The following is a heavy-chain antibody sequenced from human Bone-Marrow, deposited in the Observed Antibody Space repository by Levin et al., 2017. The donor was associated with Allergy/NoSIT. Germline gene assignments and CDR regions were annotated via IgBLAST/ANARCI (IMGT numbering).Heavy chain of an antibody. CDR2: INTSGNT. V-gene: IGHV4-61*02. CDR3: ARGEWFGELSYDF. CDR1: GVSITSDSYY. J-gene: IGHJ4*02. D-gene: IGHD3-10*01. Sequence: SETLSLTCTVSGVSITSDSYYWTWIRQPAGKGLEWIGRINTSGNTNYSPSLKSRVTISLNMSKNQFSLELSSVTAADTAVYYCARGEWFGELSYDFWGQGTLVAVSS.